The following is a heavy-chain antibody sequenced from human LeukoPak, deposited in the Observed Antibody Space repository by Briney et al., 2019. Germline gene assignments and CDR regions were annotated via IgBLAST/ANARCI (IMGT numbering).Heavy chain of an antibody. D-gene: IGHD7-27*01. V-gene: IGHV3-48*04. J-gene: IGHJ4*02. CDR3: ARDQAGEERDY. CDR2: IRSTSSNSM. CDR1: GFTFTSYS. Sequence: GGSLRLSCVASGFTFTSYSMNWLRHSPGKGLEGASYIRSTSSNSMYYADSVKGRFTISRDNAKNSLYLQMNSLRAEGTAVYYCARDQAGEERDYWGQGTLVTVSS.